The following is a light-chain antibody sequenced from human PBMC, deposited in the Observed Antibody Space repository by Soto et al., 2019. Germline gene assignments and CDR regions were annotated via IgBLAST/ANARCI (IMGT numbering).Light chain of an antibody. V-gene: IGKV1-27*01. CDR2: AAS. CDR3: QRYHSALLT. J-gene: IGKJ3*01. Sequence: DIQMTQSPSSLSASVGDRVTMTCRASQDIRNYVAWYQQKPGEVPKLLIYAASTLQSGVPARFSGGGFGTVFTLTIPSLRPEDFATYYCQRYHSALLTFGPGTKVDLK. CDR1: QDIRNY.